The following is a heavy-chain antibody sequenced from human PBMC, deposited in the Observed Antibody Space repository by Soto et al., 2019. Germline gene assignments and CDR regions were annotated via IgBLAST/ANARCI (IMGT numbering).Heavy chain of an antibody. J-gene: IGHJ4*02. V-gene: IGHV3-23*01. CDR3: AKDWCCGTTCYCLEN. D-gene: IGHD1-7*01. CDR1: GFTFSSYA. Sequence: EVQLLESGGGLVQPGGSLRLSCAASGFTFSSYAMSWVRQAPGKGLEWVSSVSGGSGSKSYADSVKGRFTISRDNSKSTVYLKMTSLRAEDTAVYFCAKDWCCGTTCYCLENWGQGTLVTVSS. CDR2: VSGGSGSK.